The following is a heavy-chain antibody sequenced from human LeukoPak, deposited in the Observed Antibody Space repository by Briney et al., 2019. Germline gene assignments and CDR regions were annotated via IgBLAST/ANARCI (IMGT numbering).Heavy chain of an antibody. J-gene: IGHJ5*02. CDR1: GFTFSNYW. CDR3: ARDLGQYYDTSDNWFDP. CDR2: INSDGVNT. V-gene: IGHV3-74*01. D-gene: IGHD3-22*01. Sequence: GGSLRLSCAGSGFTFSNYWMHWVRQAPGKGLVWVSRINSDGVNTSYADSVKGRFTISRDNAKNTLNLQMNSLRAEDTAVYYCARDLGQYYDTSDNWFDPWGQGTLVTVSS.